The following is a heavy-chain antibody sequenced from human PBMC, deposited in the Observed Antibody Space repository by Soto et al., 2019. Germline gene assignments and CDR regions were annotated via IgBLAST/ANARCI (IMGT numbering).Heavy chain of an antibody. D-gene: IGHD3-9*01. CDR2: INPNSGGT. Sequence: ASVKVSCKASGYTFTGYYMHWVRQAPGQGLEWMGWINPNSGGTNYAQKFQGWVTMTRDTSIGTAYMELSRLRSDDTAVYYCARSRILTGYHAPGDPFDPWGQGTLVTVSS. V-gene: IGHV1-2*04. CDR3: ARSRILTGYHAPGDPFDP. J-gene: IGHJ5*02. CDR1: GYTFTGYY.